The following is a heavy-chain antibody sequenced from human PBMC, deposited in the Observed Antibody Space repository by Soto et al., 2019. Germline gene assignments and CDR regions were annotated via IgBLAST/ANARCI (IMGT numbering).Heavy chain of an antibody. V-gene: IGHV3-23*01. J-gene: IGHJ4*02. Sequence: GGSLRLSCATSGFAFTNFGMSWGRQAPGKGLEWVAGIGASGDITWYADSVKGRLSISRDNSKNTLYLQLNSLRFEDTAVYYCAKDDFTDRGDDYFDYWGPRTLVTVYS. CDR1: GFAFTNFG. CDR2: IGASGDIT. D-gene: IGHD2-21*02. CDR3: AKDDFTDRGDDYFDY.